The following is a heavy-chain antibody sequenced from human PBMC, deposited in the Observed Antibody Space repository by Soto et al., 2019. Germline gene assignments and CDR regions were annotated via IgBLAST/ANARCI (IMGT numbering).Heavy chain of an antibody. CDR3: AHSSSWYLDWFDP. V-gene: IGHV1-3*01. CDR1: GYTFTSCG. J-gene: IGHJ5*02. Sequence: GASVNVSCRASGYTFTSCGMDCVRQAPGQRLEWMGWINAGNGNTKYSQKFQGRVTITRGTSASTAYMELSSLRSEDTAVYYCAHSSSWYLDWFDPWGQGTLVTVSS. CDR2: INAGNGNT. D-gene: IGHD6-13*01.